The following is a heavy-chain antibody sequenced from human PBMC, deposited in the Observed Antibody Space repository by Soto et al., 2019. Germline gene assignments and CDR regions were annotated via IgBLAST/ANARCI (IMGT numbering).Heavy chain of an antibody. D-gene: IGHD2-2*01. Sequence: QLQLQESGPGLVKPSETLSLTCTVSGGSISSSSYYWGWIRQPPGKVLEWIGSIYYSGSTYYNPSLKSRVTISVDTSNNQVSLKLSSVTAADTAVYYCARRAVVVPAAIHAFDIWGQGPMVTVSS. CDR2: IYYSGST. J-gene: IGHJ3*02. V-gene: IGHV4-39*01. CDR3: ARRAVVVPAAIHAFDI. CDR1: GGSISSSSYY.